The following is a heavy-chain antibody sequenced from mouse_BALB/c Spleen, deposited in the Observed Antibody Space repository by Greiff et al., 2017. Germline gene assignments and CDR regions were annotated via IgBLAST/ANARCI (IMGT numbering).Heavy chain of an antibody. CDR3: ARGAITGAWFAD. J-gene: IGHJ3*01. Sequence: DVKLVESGGGLVQPGGSRKLSCAASGFTFSSFGMHWVRQAPEKGLEWVAYISSGSSTIYYADTVKGRFTISRDNPKNTLFLQMTSLRSEDTAMYYCARGAITGAWFADWGQGTLVTVSA. CDR1: GFTFSSFG. CDR2: ISSGSSTI. D-gene: IGHD2-4*01. V-gene: IGHV5-17*02.